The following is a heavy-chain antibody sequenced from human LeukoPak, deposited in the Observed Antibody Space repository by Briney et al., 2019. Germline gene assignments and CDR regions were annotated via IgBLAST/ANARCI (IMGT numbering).Heavy chain of an antibody. D-gene: IGHD3-3*01. Sequence: ASVKVSCKASGYTFTSYAIHWVRQAPGQGLEWMGRINPNSGGTNYAQKFQGRVTMTRDTSISTAYMELSRLRSDDTAVYYCARIPINYDFWSGYLPWGYYYGMDVWGQGTTVTVSS. CDR2: INPNSGGT. V-gene: IGHV1-2*06. J-gene: IGHJ6*02. CDR3: ARIPINYDFWSGYLPWGYYYGMDV. CDR1: GYTFTSYA.